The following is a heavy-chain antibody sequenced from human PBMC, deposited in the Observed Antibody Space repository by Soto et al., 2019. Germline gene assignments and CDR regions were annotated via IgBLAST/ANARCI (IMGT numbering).Heavy chain of an antibody. J-gene: IGHJ4*02. Sequence: QVQLVESGGGVVQPGRSLRLSCAASGFTFSSYAMHWVRQASGKGLEWVAVISYDGSNKYYADSVKGRFTISRDNSKNTLYLQMNSLRAEDTAVYYCASPGKWELLSYFDYWGQGTLVTVSS. CDR1: GFTFSSYA. D-gene: IGHD1-26*01. CDR3: ASPGKWELLSYFDY. CDR2: ISYDGSNK. V-gene: IGHV3-30-3*01.